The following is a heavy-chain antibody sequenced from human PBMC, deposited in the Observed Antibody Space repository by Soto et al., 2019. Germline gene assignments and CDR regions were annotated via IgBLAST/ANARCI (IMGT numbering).Heavy chain of an antibody. J-gene: IGHJ3*02. CDR2: ISGIGGSP. V-gene: IGHV3-23*01. D-gene: IGHD3-22*01. Sequence: PGGSLRLSCAASGFTFSSYAMSWVRQAPGKGLEWVSAISGIGGSPYYADSVKGRFTISRDNSKNKLYLQMNSLRAEDMAVYYCAKDRVYYYDSSGYSPDAFDIWGQGAMVTVAS. CDR1: GFTFSSYA. CDR3: AKDRVYYYDSSGYSPDAFDI.